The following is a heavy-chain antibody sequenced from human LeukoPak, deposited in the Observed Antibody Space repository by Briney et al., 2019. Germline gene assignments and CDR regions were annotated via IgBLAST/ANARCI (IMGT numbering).Heavy chain of an antibody. J-gene: IGHJ4*02. CDR3: ASDYYGSGSYYLGGY. Sequence: GGSLRLSCAASGFSFSSHAMSWVRQAPGRGLEWVSAISSAGGVTTYYADSVRGRFTISRDNSKNSLYLQMNSLRAEDTATYYCASDYYGSGSYYLGGYWGQGTLVTVSS. D-gene: IGHD3-10*01. CDR2: ISSAGGVTT. V-gene: IGHV3-23*01. CDR1: GFSFSSHA.